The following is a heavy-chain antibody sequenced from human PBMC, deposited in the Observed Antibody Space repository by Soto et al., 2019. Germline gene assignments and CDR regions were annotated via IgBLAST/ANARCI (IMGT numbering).Heavy chain of an antibody. CDR1: GFTFSSSW. J-gene: IGHJ6*02. Sequence: PGGSLSLSCAASGFTFSSSWMHWVRQAPGKGLVWVSRINSDGSSTSYADSVKGRFTISRDNAKNTLYLQMNSLRAKDTAEYYCATGEYSSSWLYYNYYGMDVWSRGTTVTVSS. V-gene: IGHV3-74*01. CDR3: ATGEYSSSWLYYNYYGMDV. CDR2: INSDGSST. D-gene: IGHD6-13*01.